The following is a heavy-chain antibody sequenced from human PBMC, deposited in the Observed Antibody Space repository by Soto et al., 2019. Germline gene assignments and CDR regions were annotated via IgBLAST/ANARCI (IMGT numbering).Heavy chain of an antibody. Sequence: SETLSLTCTVSGGSISSGGYYWSWIRQHPGRGLEWIGYIYYSGSTYYNPSLKSRVTISVGTSKNQFSLKLSSVTAADTAVYYCARVWGSGSYFDYWGQGTLVTVPS. CDR3: ARVWGSGSYFDY. V-gene: IGHV4-31*03. J-gene: IGHJ4*02. CDR2: IYYSGST. D-gene: IGHD6-19*01. CDR1: GGSISSGGYY.